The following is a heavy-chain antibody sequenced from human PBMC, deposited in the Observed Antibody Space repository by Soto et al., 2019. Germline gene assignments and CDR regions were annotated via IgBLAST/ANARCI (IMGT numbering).Heavy chain of an antibody. V-gene: IGHV4-39*01. D-gene: IGHD3-3*01. CDR3: ARGGRTIFGRYFDY. Sequence: PSETLSLTCTVSGGSISSSSYYWGWIRQPPGKGLEWIGSIFYSGSTYYNPSLKSRVTISVDTSKNQFSLKLSSVTAADTAVYYCARGGRTIFGRYFDYWGQGTLVTVSS. CDR2: IFYSGST. CDR1: GGSISSSSYY. J-gene: IGHJ4*02.